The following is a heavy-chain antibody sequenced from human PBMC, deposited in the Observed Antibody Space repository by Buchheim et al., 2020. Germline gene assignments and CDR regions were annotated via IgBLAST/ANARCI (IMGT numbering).Heavy chain of an antibody. CDR2: TYYRSKWFS. D-gene: IGHD3/OR15-3a*01. Sequence: QVRLQQSGPGLVKPSQTLSLTCDIAGDSISTNSATWNWIRLSPARGLEWLGTTYYRSKWFSDYAFFVNGRITISADTSKIQFSLHLESVTADDTAVYFCARYYFWTGPQADQYIYYAMDAWGQGTT. CDR3: ARYYFWTGPQADQYIYYAMDA. J-gene: IGHJ6*02. V-gene: IGHV6-1*01. CDR1: GDSISTNSAT.